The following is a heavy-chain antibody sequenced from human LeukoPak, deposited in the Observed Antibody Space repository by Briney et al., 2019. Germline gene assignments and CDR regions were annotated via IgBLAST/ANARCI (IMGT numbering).Heavy chain of an antibody. V-gene: IGHV4-4*07. Sequence: SETLSLTCTVSGGSISSYYWSWIRQPAGKGLEWIGRIYTSGSTNYNPSLKSRVTMSVDTSKNQFSLKLSSVTAADTAVYYCGRQSRYYGSGSYYVPGAFDIWGQGTMVTVSS. CDR3: GRQSRYYGSGSYYVPGAFDI. D-gene: IGHD3-10*01. CDR2: IYTSGST. J-gene: IGHJ3*02. CDR1: GGSISSYY.